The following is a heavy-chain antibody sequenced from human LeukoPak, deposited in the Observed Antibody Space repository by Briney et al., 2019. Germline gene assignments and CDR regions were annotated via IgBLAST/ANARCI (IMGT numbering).Heavy chain of an antibody. D-gene: IGHD2-21*02. V-gene: IGHV4-59*08. CDR3: ARISYCGGDCYPFDY. J-gene: IGHJ4*02. CDR1: GGSISRYY. CDR2: IYYSGST. Sequence: SETLSLTCTASGGSISRYYWSWVRQPPGKGLEWVGYIYYSGSTNYNPSLKSRVTISVDTSKNQFSLKLSSVTAADTDVYYCARISYCGGDCYPFDYWGQGTLVTVSS.